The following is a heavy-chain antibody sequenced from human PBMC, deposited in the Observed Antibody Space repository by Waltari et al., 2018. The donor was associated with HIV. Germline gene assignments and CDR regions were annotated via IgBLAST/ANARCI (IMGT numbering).Heavy chain of an antibody. V-gene: IGHV1-2*02. CDR1: GYTFTGYY. CDR2: NHPNSGGT. J-gene: IGHJ4*02. Sequence: QVQLVQSGAEVKKPGASVKVSCKASGYTFTGYYIHWVRQAPGQGLEWMGWNHPNSGGTNYAQNFQGRVTMTRDTSISTAYMELSRLRSDDTAVYYCATPSYDSSGYYSAGSEFDYWGQGTLVTVSS. CDR3: ATPSYDSSGYYSAGSEFDY. D-gene: IGHD3-22*01.